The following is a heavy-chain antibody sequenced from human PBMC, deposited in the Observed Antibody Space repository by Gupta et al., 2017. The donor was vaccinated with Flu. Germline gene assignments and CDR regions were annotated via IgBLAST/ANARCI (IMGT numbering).Heavy chain of an antibody. CDR2: IKYDGSEK. V-gene: IGHV3-7*01. CDR1: GFPFSTSW. D-gene: IGHD6-19*01. J-gene: IGHJ1*01. CDR3: ARDPTYSSAWIAL. Sequence: ASGFPFSTSWMTWVRQAPGKGPEWVANIKYDGSEKYYVDSVKGRFTISRDNAKSTLYLHMTSLRAEDTAVYYCARDPTYSSAWIALWGQGTLVTVSS.